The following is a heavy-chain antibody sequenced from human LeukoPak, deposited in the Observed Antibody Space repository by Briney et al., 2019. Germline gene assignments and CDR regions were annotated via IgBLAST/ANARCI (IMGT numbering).Heavy chain of an antibody. V-gene: IGHV4-34*01. CDR1: GGSFSGYY. Sequence: SETLSLTCAVYGGSFSGYYWSWIRQPPGKGLEWIGEINRSGSTNYNPSLKSRVTISVDTSKNQFSLKLSSVTAADTAVYYCARGILLWFGETQFDYWGQGTLVTVSS. CDR2: INRSGST. CDR3: ARGILLWFGETQFDY. J-gene: IGHJ4*02. D-gene: IGHD3-10*01.